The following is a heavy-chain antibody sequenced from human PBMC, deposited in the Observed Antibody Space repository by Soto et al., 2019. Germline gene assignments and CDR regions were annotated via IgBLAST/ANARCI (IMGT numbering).Heavy chain of an antibody. D-gene: IGHD1-7*01. V-gene: IGHV3-15*01. CDR1: GFTFSNAW. Sequence: PGGSLRLSCAASGFTFSNAWMSWVRQAPGKGLEWVGRIKSKTDGGTTDYAAPVKGRFTISRDDSKNTLYLQMNSLKTEDTAVYYCTTDWNYAVDAFDYWGQGTLVTVSS. CDR2: IKSKTDGGTT. CDR3: TTDWNYAVDAFDY. J-gene: IGHJ4*02.